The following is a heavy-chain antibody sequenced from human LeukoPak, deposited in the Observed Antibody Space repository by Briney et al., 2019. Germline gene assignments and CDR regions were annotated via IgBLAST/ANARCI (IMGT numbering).Heavy chain of an antibody. D-gene: IGHD3-16*01. J-gene: IGHJ4*02. CDR2: IIPIFGTA. CDR1: GGTFSSYA. CDR3: ATDYAPGHNFDY. Sequence: SVKVSCKASGGTFSSYAISWVRQAPGQGLEWMGGIIPIFGTANYAQKFQGRVTITADESTSTAYMELSSLRSEDTAVYYCATDYAPGHNFDYWGQGTLVTVSS. V-gene: IGHV1-69*13.